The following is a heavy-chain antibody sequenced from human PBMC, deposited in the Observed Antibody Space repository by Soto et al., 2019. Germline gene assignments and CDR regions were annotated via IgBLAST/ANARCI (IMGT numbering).Heavy chain of an antibody. CDR2: IIPIFGTA. J-gene: IGHJ5*02. CDR3: RLGPYSSSWFGWFDH. Sequence: ASVKVSCKASGGTFSSYAISWVRQAPGQGLEWMGGIIPIFGTANYAQKFQGRVTITADKSTSTAYMELSSLRSEDTAVYYCRLGPYSSSWFGWFDHWGQGTLVTVSS. V-gene: IGHV1-69*06. D-gene: IGHD6-13*01. CDR1: GGTFSSYA.